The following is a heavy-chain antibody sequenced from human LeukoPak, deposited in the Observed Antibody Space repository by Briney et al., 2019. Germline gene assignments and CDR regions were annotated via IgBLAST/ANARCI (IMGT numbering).Heavy chain of an antibody. Sequence: SETLSLTCAVYGGSFSGYYWSWIRQPPGKGLEWIGEINHSGSTNYNPSLKSRVTISVDTSKNQFSLKLSSVTAADTAVYYCARGPELERHFDYWGQGTLVTVSS. CDR2: INHSGST. D-gene: IGHD1-1*01. J-gene: IGHJ4*02. CDR3: ARGPELERHFDY. V-gene: IGHV4-34*01. CDR1: GGSFSGYY.